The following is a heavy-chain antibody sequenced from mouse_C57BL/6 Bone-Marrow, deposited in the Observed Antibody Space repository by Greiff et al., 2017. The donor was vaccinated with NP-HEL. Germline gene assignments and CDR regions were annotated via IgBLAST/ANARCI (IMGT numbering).Heavy chain of an antibody. V-gene: IGHV10-1*01. CDR1: GFSFNTYA. CDR3: VRWFPWYFDV. D-gene: IGHD2-2*01. CDR2: IRSKSNNYAT. J-gene: IGHJ1*03. Sequence: EVQLVESGGGLVQPKGSLKLSCAASGFSFNTYAMNWVRQAPGKGLEWVARIRSKSNNYATYYADSVKDRFTISRDDSESMLYLQMNNLKTEDTAMYYCVRWFPWYFDVWGTGTTVTVSS.